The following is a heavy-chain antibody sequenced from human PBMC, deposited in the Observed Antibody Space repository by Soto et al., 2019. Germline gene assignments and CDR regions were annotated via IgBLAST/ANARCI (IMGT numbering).Heavy chain of an antibody. Sequence: SETLSLTCAVSGGSVRNYHWSWIRQSPGKGLEWLGYVYDSGSITTSYNPSVKSRVTMAVDPSKNEVSLKLTSVTAADTAVYYCARRWQQLSWFDVWGQGTLVT. CDR2: VYDSGSITT. CDR1: GGSVRNYH. CDR3: ARRWQQLSWFDV. J-gene: IGHJ5*02. V-gene: IGHV4-59*02.